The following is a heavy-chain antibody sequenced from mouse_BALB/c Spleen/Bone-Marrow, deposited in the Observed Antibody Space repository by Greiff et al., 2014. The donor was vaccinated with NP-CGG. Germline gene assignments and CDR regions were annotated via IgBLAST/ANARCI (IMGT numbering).Heavy chain of an antibody. CDR1: GFTFSSYT. V-gene: IGHV5-12-2*01. CDR2: ISNGGGFT. D-gene: IGHD2-1*01. Sequence: DVHLVESGGGLVQPGGSLKLSCAASGFTFSSYTMSWVRQTPKKRLEWVAYISNGGGFTYYPDTVKGRFTISRDNAKNTLYLQMSSLNSEDTAMYYCARRGGNYVDWYFDVWGAGTTVTVSS. CDR3: ARRGGNYVDWYFDV. J-gene: IGHJ1*01.